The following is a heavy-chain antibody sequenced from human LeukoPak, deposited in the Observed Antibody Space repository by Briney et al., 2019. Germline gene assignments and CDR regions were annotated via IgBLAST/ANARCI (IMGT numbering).Heavy chain of an antibody. CDR2: INPNSGGT. J-gene: IGHJ4*02. D-gene: IGHD1-26*01. CDR3: ARAVRTVGATRRIDY. Sequence: ASVKVSCEASGYTFTGYYMHWVRQAPGQGLEWMGWINPNSGGTNYAQKFQGRVTMTRDTSISTAYMELSRLRSDDTAVYYCARAVRTVGATRRIDYWGQGTLVTVSS. V-gene: IGHV1-2*02. CDR1: GYTFTGYY.